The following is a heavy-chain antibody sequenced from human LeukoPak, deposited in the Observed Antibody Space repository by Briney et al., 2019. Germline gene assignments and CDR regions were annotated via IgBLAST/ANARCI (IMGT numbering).Heavy chain of an antibody. CDR3: ARSDYYGSSGYDYYYGMDV. J-gene: IGHJ6*02. CDR2: ISAYNGNT. Sequence: ASVKVSCKASGYTFTSYGISWVRQAPGQGLEWMGWISAYNGNTNYAQKLQGRATMTTDTSTSTAYMELRSLRSDDTAVYYCARSDYYGSSGYDYYYGMDVWGQGTTVTVSS. D-gene: IGHD3-22*01. V-gene: IGHV1-18*01. CDR1: GYTFTSYG.